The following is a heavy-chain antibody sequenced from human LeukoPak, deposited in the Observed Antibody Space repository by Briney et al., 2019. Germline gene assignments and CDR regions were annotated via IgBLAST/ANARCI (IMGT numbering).Heavy chain of an antibody. CDR3: ARRGYYYDSSGYPH. D-gene: IGHD3-22*01. Sequence: PSETLSLTCTVSGGSINNFYWSWIRQPPGKGLEWIGYIYYSGSTHYNPSLKSRVTISVDTSKNQFSLKLSSVTAADTAVYYCARRGYYYDSSGYPHWGQGTLVTVSS. CDR1: GGSINNFY. CDR2: IYYSGST. V-gene: IGHV4-59*12. J-gene: IGHJ4*02.